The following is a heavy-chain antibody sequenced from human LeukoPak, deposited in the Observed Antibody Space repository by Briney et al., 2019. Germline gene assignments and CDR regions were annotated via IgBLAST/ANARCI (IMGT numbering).Heavy chain of an antibody. Sequence: PGGSLRLSCAASGFTFSSYGMHWVRQAPGKGLEWVAVIWYGGSNKYYADSVKGRFTISRDNSKNTLYLQMNSLRAEDTAVYYCAKGAGYCSSPSCYDGAFDIWGQGTMVTVSS. J-gene: IGHJ3*02. D-gene: IGHD2-2*01. CDR1: GFTFSSYG. V-gene: IGHV3-30*02. CDR2: IWYGGSNK. CDR3: AKGAGYCSSPSCYDGAFDI.